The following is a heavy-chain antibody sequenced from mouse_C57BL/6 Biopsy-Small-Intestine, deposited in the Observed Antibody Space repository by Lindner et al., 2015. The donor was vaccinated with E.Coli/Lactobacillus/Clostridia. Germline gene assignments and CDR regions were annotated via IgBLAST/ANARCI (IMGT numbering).Heavy chain of an antibody. Sequence: VQLQESGPELVKPGASVKISCKASGYVLRNSWMNWVKQRPGKGLEWIGRIFPGDGSTNYNGEFKDKATLTVDKSSSTAYMQLSNLTSEDSAVYFCARGYFGSSLDYWGQGTTLTVSS. CDR2: IFPGDGST. CDR1: GYVLRNSW. V-gene: IGHV1-82*01. J-gene: IGHJ2*01. CDR3: ARGYFGSSLDY. D-gene: IGHD1-1*01.